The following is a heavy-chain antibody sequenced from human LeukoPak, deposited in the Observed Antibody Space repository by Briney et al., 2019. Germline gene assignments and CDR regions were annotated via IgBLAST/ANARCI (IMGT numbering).Heavy chain of an antibody. J-gene: IGHJ4*02. Sequence: SETLSLTCTVSGGSISSYYWNWIRQPPGKGLEWIGYIYYSGSTTYNPSLKSRVTISIDTSKNQFSLRLSSVTAADTAVYYCARQLSGRLMTFDYWGQGTLVTVSS. CDR3: ARQLSGRLMTFDY. CDR1: GGSISSYY. D-gene: IGHD2-21*02. V-gene: IGHV4-59*08. CDR2: IYYSGST.